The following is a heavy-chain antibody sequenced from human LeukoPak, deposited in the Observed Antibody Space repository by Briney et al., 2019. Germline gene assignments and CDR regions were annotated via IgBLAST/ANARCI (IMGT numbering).Heavy chain of an antibody. J-gene: IGHJ3*02. CDR3: ARAAFGGVALDI. CDR1: GGAISSGGYY. Sequence: PSETLSLTCTVSGGAISSGGYYWSWIRQHPGKGLEWIGYIYHSGSTYYNPSLKSRFTISVDTSKDQFSLILTSVTAADTAVFYCARAAFGGVALDIWGQGTMVIVSS. V-gene: IGHV4-31*03. CDR2: IYHSGST. D-gene: IGHD3-10*01.